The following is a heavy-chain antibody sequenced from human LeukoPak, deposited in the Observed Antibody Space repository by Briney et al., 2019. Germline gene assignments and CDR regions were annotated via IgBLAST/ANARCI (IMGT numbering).Heavy chain of an antibody. CDR3: ARAPLVRGVIPPFDY. Sequence: PGGSLRLSCAASGFTFSSYSMNWVRQAPGKGLEWVSSITSTSYIYYADSVKGRFTISRDNAKNSLYLQMNSLRAEDTAVYYCARAPLVRGVIPPFDYWGQGTLVTVSS. J-gene: IGHJ4*02. CDR2: ITSTSYI. V-gene: IGHV3-21*01. D-gene: IGHD3-10*01. CDR1: GFTFSSYS.